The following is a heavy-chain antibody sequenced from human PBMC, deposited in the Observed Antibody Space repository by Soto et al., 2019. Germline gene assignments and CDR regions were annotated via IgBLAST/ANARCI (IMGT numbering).Heavy chain of an antibody. J-gene: IGHJ6*03. CDR2: IYYSGST. Sequence: SETLSLTCTVSGVSISSYYWSWIRQPPGKGLEWIGYIYYSGSTNYNPSLKGRVTISVDTSKNQFSLKLSSVTAADTAVYYCARGKPDYYYYYYMDVWGKGTTVTVSS. CDR3: ARGKPDYYYYYYMDV. CDR1: GVSISSYY. V-gene: IGHV4-59*01.